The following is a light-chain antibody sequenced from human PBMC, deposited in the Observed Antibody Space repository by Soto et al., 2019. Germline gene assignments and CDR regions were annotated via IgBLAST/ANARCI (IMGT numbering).Light chain of an antibody. CDR3: MQALQTPFP. V-gene: IGKV2-28*01. J-gene: IGKJ3*01. CDR1: QSLLHSNGYNY. CDR2: LGS. Sequence: DIVMTQSPLSLPVNPGEPASISCRSSQSLLHSNGYNYLDWYLQKPGQSPQLLIYLGSNRASGVPDRFSGSGSGTDFTLKISRVEAEDVGVYYCMQALQTPFPFGPGTKVDIK.